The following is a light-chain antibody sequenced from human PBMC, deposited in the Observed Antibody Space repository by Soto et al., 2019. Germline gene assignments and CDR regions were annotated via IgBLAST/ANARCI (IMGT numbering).Light chain of an antibody. V-gene: IGKV3-15*01. J-gene: IGKJ4*01. Sequence: EKVMTQSPATLSVSPGERATLSCRASKNVKTRLAWSQQKPGQAPRLLIYDAFTSATGIPARFSGSASGTEFTLTISSPQSEDFAVYYCQQDDEWPLTFGGGTKVEIK. CDR1: KNVKTR. CDR3: QQDDEWPLT. CDR2: DAF.